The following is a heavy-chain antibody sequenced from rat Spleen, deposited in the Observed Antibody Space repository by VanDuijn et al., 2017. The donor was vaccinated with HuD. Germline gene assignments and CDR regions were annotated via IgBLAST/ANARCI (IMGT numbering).Heavy chain of an antibody. CDR3: ARGSVFFDY. J-gene: IGHJ3*01. CDR2: IWDNGGT. V-gene: IGHV2-47*01. CDR1: GLSLTSNS. Sequence: QVQLKESGPGLVQPSQTLSLTCTVSGLSLTSNSVSWIRQPPGKGLEWMGVIWDNGGTDYASSLKSRLSISRDTSRDQVFLKMNSLQTEDTAMYFCARGSVFFDYWGQGTLVTVSS.